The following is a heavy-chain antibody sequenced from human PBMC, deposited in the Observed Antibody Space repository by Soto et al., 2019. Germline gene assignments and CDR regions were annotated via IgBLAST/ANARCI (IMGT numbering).Heavy chain of an antibody. Sequence: QLQLQESGPGLVKPSETLSLTCTVSGGSISSSSYYWGWIRQPPGKGLEWIGSIYYSGSTYYNPSLKSRVTISVDTSKNQFSLKLSSVTAADTAVYYCARQGLDDSSGYYPYYYGMDVWGQGTTVTVSS. CDR2: IYYSGST. V-gene: IGHV4-39*01. CDR1: GGSISSSSYY. D-gene: IGHD3-22*01. CDR3: ARQGLDDSSGYYPYYYGMDV. J-gene: IGHJ6*02.